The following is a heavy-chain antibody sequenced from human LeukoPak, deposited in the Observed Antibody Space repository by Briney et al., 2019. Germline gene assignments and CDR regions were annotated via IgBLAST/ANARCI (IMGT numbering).Heavy chain of an antibody. D-gene: IGHD5-12*01. Sequence: ASVKVSCKASGYIFTNYYMHWVRQAPGQGLEWMGWISAYSGNTNYAQKLQGRVTMTTDTSTSTAYMELRSLRSDDTAVYYCARAVGWPPAREGYSGWGQGTLVTVSS. CDR1: GYIFTNYY. J-gene: IGHJ4*02. CDR2: ISAYSGNT. V-gene: IGHV1-18*04. CDR3: ARAVGWPPAREGYSG.